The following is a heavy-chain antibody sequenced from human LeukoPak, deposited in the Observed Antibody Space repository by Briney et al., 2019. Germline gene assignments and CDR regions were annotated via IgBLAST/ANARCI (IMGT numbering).Heavy chain of an antibody. Sequence: ASVKVSCKASGYTFTSYAMHWVRQAPGQRLEWMGWINAGNGNTKYSQKFQGRVTITRDTSASTAYMELSSLRSEDTAVYYCARGEDGTGDYRPTYFDSWGQGTLVTVSS. CDR1: GYTFTSYA. CDR2: INAGNGNT. J-gene: IGHJ4*02. V-gene: IGHV1-3*01. CDR3: ARGEDGTGDYRPTYFDS. D-gene: IGHD4-17*01.